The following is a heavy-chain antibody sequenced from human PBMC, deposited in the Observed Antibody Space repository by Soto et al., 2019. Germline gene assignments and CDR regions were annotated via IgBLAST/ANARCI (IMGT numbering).Heavy chain of an antibody. CDR3: AHRASYAENDAFDI. V-gene: IGHV2-5*02. J-gene: IGHJ3*02. Sequence: QITLKESGPTLVKPTQTLTLTCTFSGFSLSTSGVGVGWIRQPPGKALEWLALIYWDDDKRYSPSLKSRLTITKDTSKNQVVLTMTNLDPVDTATYYCAHRASYAENDAFDIWGQGTMVTVSS. CDR1: GFSLSTSGVG. CDR2: IYWDDDK. D-gene: IGHD2-2*01.